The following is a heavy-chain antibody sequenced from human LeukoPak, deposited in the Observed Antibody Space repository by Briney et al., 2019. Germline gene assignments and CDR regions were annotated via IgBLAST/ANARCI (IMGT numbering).Heavy chain of an antibody. CDR2: IIPIFGIA. CDR3: ARDDSSGYPVGV. V-gene: IGHV1-69*04. Sequence: SVKVSCKASGGTFSSYAISWVRQAPGQGLEWMGRIIPIFGIANYAQKFQGRATITADKSTSTAYMELSSLRSEDTAVYYCARDDSSGYPVGVWGQGTTVTVSS. CDR1: GGTFSSYA. J-gene: IGHJ6*02. D-gene: IGHD3-22*01.